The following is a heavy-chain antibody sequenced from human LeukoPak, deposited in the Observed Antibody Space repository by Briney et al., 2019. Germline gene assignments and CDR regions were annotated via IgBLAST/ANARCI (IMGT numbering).Heavy chain of an antibody. CDR2: ISGSGDSP. CDR3: ARAYGSSGYPQLPNDY. V-gene: IGHV3-23*01. J-gene: IGHJ4*02. D-gene: IGHD3-22*01. Sequence: GGSLRLSCAASGFTFSSYAMNWVRQAPGKGLEWVSAISGSGDSPFYADSVKGRFTISRDNSNNMLFLQVNSLRAEDTAVYSCARAYGSSGYPQLPNDYWGQGTLVTVSS. CDR1: GFTFSSYA.